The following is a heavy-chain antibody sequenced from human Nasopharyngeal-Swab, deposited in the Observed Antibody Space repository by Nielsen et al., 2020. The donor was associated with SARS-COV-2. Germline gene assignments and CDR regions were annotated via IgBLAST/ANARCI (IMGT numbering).Heavy chain of an antibody. CDR2: ISGSGGST. CDR3: AKQKVVAGTVFDY. CDR1: GFTFSSYA. Sequence: GESLKISCAASGFTFSSYAMSWVRQAPGKGLEWVSAISGSGGSTYYADSVKGRFTISRDNSKNTLYLQMNSLRAEDTAVYYCAKQKVVAGTVFDYWGQGTLVTVSS. D-gene: IGHD6-19*01. V-gene: IGHV3-23*01. J-gene: IGHJ4*02.